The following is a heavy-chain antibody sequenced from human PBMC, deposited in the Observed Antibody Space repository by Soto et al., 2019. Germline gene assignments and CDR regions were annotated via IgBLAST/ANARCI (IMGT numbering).Heavy chain of an antibody. Sequence: QVQLVASGGGVVQPGRSLRLSCTASGFTFSNYGMHCVREAPGKGPEWVASISYYGDNKYYADSVKGRFTISRDDSKNKVYLQMNSLGAEDTAVYYCAKIPLRGSGMDYPYCVDYWGQGTLVNVS. V-gene: IGHV3-30*18. D-gene: IGHD1-26*01. CDR2: ISYYGDNK. J-gene: IGHJ4*02. CDR3: AKIPLRGSGMDYPYCVDY. CDR1: GFTFSNYG.